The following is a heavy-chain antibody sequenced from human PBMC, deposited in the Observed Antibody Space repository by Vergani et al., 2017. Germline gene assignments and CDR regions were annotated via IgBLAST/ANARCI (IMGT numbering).Heavy chain of an antibody. J-gene: IGHJ6*04. CDR1: GFTFDDYA. CDR2: ISWNSGSI. D-gene: IGHD6-19*01. Sequence: EVQLVESGGGLVQPGRSLRLSCAASGFTFDDYAMHWVRQAPGKGLEWVSGISWNSGSIGYATSVKGRFTITRDYAKNSLYLQMNSLRAEDAALYYCAKGGDGSGWMDFWGKGTMVTVSS. V-gene: IGHV3-9*01. CDR3: AKGGDGSGWMDF.